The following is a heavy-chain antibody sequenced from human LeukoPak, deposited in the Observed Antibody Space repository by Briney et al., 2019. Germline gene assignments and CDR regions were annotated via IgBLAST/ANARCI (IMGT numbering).Heavy chain of an antibody. V-gene: IGHV3-11*04. Sequence: PEESLRLSCAASGFTFSDYYMSWIRQAPGKGLEWVSYISSSGSTIYYADSVKGRFTISRDNAKNSLYLQMNNLRAEDTAVYYCARGVSSEGNFDYWGQGTLVTVSS. CDR2: ISSSGSTI. D-gene: IGHD6-13*01. CDR3: ARGVSSEGNFDY. J-gene: IGHJ4*02. CDR1: GFTFSDYY.